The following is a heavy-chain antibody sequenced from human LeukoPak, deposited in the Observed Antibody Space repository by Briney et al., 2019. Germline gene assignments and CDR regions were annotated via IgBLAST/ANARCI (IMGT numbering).Heavy chain of an antibody. CDR3: ARSGITTIPNFDY. Sequence: GASVKVSCKASGYTFSGYYIHWVRQAPGQGLEWMGWMNPNSGATNNAQKFQGRVTLSRDTSISTAYMQLSKLRSDDTAVYYCARSGITTIPNFDYWGQGTLVTVSS. J-gene: IGHJ4*02. V-gene: IGHV1-2*02. D-gene: IGHD5-12*01. CDR1: GYTFSGYY. CDR2: MNPNSGAT.